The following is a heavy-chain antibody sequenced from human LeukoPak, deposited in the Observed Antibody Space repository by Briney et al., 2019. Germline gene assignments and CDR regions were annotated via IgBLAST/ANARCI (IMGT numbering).Heavy chain of an antibody. Sequence: PGGSLRLSCAASGCIVSSNYMNWVRQAPGKGLEWVSIIYSDGSTYYADSVKGRFTISRDNFKNILYFDMNSLRVEDTAVYYCARDPMGVDTAMEPYFDYWGQGTLVTVSS. CDR2: IYSDGST. CDR1: GCIVSSNY. D-gene: IGHD5-18*01. V-gene: IGHV3-53*01. J-gene: IGHJ4*02. CDR3: ARDPMGVDTAMEPYFDY.